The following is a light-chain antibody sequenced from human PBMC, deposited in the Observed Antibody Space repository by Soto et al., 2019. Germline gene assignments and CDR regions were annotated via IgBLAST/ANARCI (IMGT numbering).Light chain of an antibody. CDR2: GNS. J-gene: IGLJ3*02. CDR3: QSYDSSLSAL. CDR1: SSNIGAGYD. V-gene: IGLV1-40*01. Sequence: QSVLTQPPSVYGAPGQRVTISGTGSSSNIGAGYDVHWYQQLPGTDPKLLIYGNSNRPSGVPDRFSGSKSGTSASLAITGLQAEDEADYYCQSYDSSLSALFGGGTKLTVL.